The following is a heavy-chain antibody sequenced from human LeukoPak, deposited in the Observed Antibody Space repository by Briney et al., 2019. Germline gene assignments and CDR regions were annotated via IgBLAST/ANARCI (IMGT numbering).Heavy chain of an antibody. CDR2: IKQDGSEK. V-gene: IGHV3-7*01. CDR1: GFTFSSYW. Sequence: GSLRLSCAASGFTFSSYWMSWVRQAPGKGLEWVANIKQDGSEKYYVDSVKGRFTISRDNAKNSLYLQMNSLRAEDTAVYYCARQMQNAYYYGSGSYERYFDYWGQGTLVTVSS. D-gene: IGHD3-10*01. CDR3: ARQMQNAYYYGSGSYERYFDY. J-gene: IGHJ4*02.